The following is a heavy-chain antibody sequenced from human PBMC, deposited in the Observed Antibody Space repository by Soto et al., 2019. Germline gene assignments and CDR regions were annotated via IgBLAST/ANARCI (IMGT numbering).Heavy chain of an antibody. V-gene: IGHV4-39*01. J-gene: IGHJ3*02. CDR2: IYYSGST. CDR1: GGSISSSSYY. Sequence: SETLSLTCTVSGGSISSSSYYWGWIRQPPGKGLEWIGSIYYSGSTYYNPSLKSRVTISVDTSKNQFSLKLSSVTAADTAVYYCASDYLRDYGDPEGAFDIWGQGTMVTVSS. D-gene: IGHD4-17*01. CDR3: ASDYLRDYGDPEGAFDI.